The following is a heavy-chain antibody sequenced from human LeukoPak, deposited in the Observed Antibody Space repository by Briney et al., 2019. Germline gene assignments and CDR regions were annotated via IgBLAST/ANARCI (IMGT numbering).Heavy chain of an antibody. Sequence: SGTLSLTCAVSGGSITSSNWWSWVRQPPGKGLEWIGEIYHSGTTNYNPSLKSRVTISVDTSKNQFSLKLSSVTAADTAVYYCARRSGGGIDYWGQGTLVTVSS. CDR2: IYHSGTT. D-gene: IGHD2-15*01. V-gene: IGHV4-4*02. CDR3: ARRSGGGIDY. CDR1: GGSITSSNW. J-gene: IGHJ4*02.